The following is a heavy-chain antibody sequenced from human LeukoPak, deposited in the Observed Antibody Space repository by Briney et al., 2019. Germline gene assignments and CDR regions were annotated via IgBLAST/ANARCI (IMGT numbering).Heavy chain of an antibody. CDR1: GYTFTDYY. J-gene: IGHJ6*03. CDR2: INPNSGGT. Sequence: GPVKVSCKASGYTFTDYYMHWVRQAPGQGLEWMGWINPNSGGTNYAQKFQGRVTMTRDTSISTAYMELSRLRSDDTAVYYCARYYGSTIGYYYMDVWGKGTTVTVSS. D-gene: IGHD3-10*01. V-gene: IGHV1-2*02. CDR3: ARYYGSTIGYYYMDV.